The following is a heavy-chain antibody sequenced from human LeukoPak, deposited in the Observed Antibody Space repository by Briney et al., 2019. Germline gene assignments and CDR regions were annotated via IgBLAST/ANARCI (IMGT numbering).Heavy chain of an antibody. CDR1: GYTFTDYA. J-gene: IGHJ2*01. V-gene: IGHV7-4-1*02. Sequence: ASVKVSCKASGYTFTDYAMNWLRQAPGQGLEWMGWIHTSTGNPTYAQGFTGRFVFSLDTSVSTAYLQISSLKAEDTAVYYCAREPWGSELSISWYFDLWGRGTLVTVSS. CDR3: AREPWGSELSISWYFDL. CDR2: IHTSTGNP. D-gene: IGHD7-27*01.